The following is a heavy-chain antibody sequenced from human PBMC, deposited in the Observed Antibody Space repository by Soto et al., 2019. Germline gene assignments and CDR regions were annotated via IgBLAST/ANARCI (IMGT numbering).Heavy chain of an antibody. CDR2: IRSKAYGGTT. J-gene: IGHJ6*02. D-gene: IGHD3-3*01. V-gene: IGHV3-49*04. CDR3: TRESDVAEDFWSGFYYYYGMDV. CDR1: GFTLGDYA. Sequence: PGGSLRLSCTASGFTLGDYAMSWVRQAPGKGLEWVGFIRSKAYGGTTEYAASVKGRFTISRDDSKSIAYLQMNSLKTEDTAVYYCTRESDVAEDFWSGFYYYYGMDVWGQGTTVTVSS.